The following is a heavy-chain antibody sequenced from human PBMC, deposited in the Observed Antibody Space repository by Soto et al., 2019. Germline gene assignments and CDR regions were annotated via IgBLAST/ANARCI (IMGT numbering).Heavy chain of an antibody. V-gene: IGHV3-21*01. J-gene: IGHJ6*02. CDR1: GFTFSSYS. Sequence: GGSLRLSCAASGFTFSSYSMNWVRQAPGKGLEWVSSISSSSSYIYYADSVKGRFTISRDNAKNSLYLQMNSLRAEDTAVYYCAREYDFWSAKAGYGMDVWGQGTTVTVSS. CDR2: ISSSSSYI. CDR3: AREYDFWSAKAGYGMDV. D-gene: IGHD3-3*01.